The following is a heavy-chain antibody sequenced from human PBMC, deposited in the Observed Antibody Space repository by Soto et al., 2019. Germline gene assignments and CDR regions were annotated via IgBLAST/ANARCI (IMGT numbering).Heavy chain of an antibody. CDR3: AKVRDYGSGSYFIAGYFQH. D-gene: IGHD3-10*01. J-gene: IGHJ1*01. CDR2: ISGSGGST. Sequence: GGSLRLSCAASGFTFSSYAMSWVRQAPGKGLEWVSAISGSGGSTYYADSVKGRFTISRDNSKNTLYLQMNSLRAEDTAVYYCAKVRDYGSGSYFIAGYFQHWGQATLVTVSS. CDR1: GFTFSSYA. V-gene: IGHV3-23*01.